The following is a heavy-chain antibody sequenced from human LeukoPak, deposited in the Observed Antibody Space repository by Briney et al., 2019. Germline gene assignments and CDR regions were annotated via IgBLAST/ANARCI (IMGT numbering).Heavy chain of an antibody. CDR1: GGSISTNNYY. D-gene: IGHD3-10*01. CDR2: IYYSGSS. Sequence: PSETLSLTCTVSGGSISTNNYYWGWVRQPPGKGLEWIATIYYSGSSYYNPSLKSRVTISVDTSKNHFSLKLSSVTAADTAVYYCARLAQGSGTYGFDYWGQGTLVTVSS. V-gene: IGHV4-39*02. J-gene: IGHJ4*02. CDR3: ARLAQGSGTYGFDY.